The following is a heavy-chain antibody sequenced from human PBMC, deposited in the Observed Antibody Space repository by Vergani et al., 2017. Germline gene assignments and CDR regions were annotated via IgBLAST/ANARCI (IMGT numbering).Heavy chain of an antibody. CDR1: GFTFSSYA. Sequence: VQLMESGGGVVQPGRSLRLSCAASGFTFSSYAMSWVRQAPGKGLEWIGRIRSKNDGGTADYAAPLKGRFTISRDDSKDSAFLLVNNLKTEDTAVYFCYTDHDYWGQGTLVTVSS. D-gene: IGHD2-2*02. J-gene: IGHJ4*02. V-gene: IGHV3-15*01. CDR2: IRSKNDGGTA. CDR3: YTDHDY.